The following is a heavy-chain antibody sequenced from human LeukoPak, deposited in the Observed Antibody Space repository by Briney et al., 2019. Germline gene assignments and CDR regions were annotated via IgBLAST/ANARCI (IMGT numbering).Heavy chain of an antibody. V-gene: IGHV2-5*02. D-gene: IGHD3-10*01. Sequence: SGPTLVKPTQTLTLTCTFSGFSLSTSGVGVGWIRQPPGKALEWLALIYWDDDKRYSPSLKSRLTITKDTSKNQVVLTMTNMDPVDTVTYYCARVLWFGELLTPFDYWGQGTLVAVSS. J-gene: IGHJ4*02. CDR1: GFSLSTSGVG. CDR3: ARVLWFGELLTPFDY. CDR2: IYWDDDK.